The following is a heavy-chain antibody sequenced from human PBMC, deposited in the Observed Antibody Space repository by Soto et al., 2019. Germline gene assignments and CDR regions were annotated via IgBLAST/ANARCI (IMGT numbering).Heavy chain of an antibody. Sequence: GGSLRLSCAASGFTFSSYAMSWVRQAPGKGLEWVSAISGSGGSTYYADSVKGRFTISRDNSKNTLYLQMNSLRAEDTAVYYCAKVLGITVFGVATDAFDIWGQGTMVTVSS. J-gene: IGHJ3*02. D-gene: IGHD3-3*01. CDR2: ISGSGGST. V-gene: IGHV3-23*01. CDR3: AKVLGITVFGVATDAFDI. CDR1: GFTFSSYA.